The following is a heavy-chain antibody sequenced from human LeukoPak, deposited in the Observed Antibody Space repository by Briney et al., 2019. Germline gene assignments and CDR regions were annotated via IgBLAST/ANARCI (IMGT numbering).Heavy chain of an antibody. D-gene: IGHD3-10*01. Sequence: PSETLSLTCTVSGGSISSYYWSWIRQPPGKGLEWIGYIYYSGSTNYNPSLKSRVTISVDTSKNQFSLKLSSVTAADTAVYYCARRSLVRGVVFGYWGQGTLVTVSS. CDR2: IYYSGST. CDR1: GGSISSYY. CDR3: ARRSLVRGVVFGY. V-gene: IGHV4-59*12. J-gene: IGHJ4*02.